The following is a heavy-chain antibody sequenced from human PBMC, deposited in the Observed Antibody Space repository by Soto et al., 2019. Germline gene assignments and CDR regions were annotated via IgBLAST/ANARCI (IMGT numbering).Heavy chain of an antibody. Sequence: GESLKISCKGSGYSFTSYWIGWVRQMPGKGLEWMGIIYPGDSDTRYSPSFQGQVTISADKSISTAYLQWSSLKASDTAMYYCARRSYDFWSGYLHYYFDYWGQGTLVTVSS. D-gene: IGHD3-3*01. CDR3: ARRSYDFWSGYLHYYFDY. J-gene: IGHJ4*02. CDR2: IYPGDSDT. V-gene: IGHV5-51*01. CDR1: GYSFTSYW.